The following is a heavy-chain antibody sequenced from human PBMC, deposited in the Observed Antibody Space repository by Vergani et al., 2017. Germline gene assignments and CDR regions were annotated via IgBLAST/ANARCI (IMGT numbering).Heavy chain of an antibody. CDR3: AKDRSSSTSCPFDY. J-gene: IGHJ4*02. V-gene: IGHV3-66*02. Sequence: LVESGGGLVQPGGSLRLSCAASSFSVSSHYMTWVRQAPGKGLEWVSTINIGGRTSYADSVKGRLTLTRDDSKNTLHLQMNSLRPEDTAVYYCAKDRSSSTSCPFDYWGQGTLVTVSS. CDR1: SFSVSSHY. CDR2: INIGGRT. D-gene: IGHD2-2*01.